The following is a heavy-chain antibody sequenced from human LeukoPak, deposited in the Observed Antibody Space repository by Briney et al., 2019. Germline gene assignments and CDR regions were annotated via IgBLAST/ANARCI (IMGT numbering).Heavy chain of an antibody. J-gene: IGHJ4*02. V-gene: IGHV3-15*05. Sequence: GGSLRLSCAASDFTVSSNYISWVRQAPGKGLEWVGRIKSKTDGGTTDYAAPVKGRFTISRDDSRNTLYLQMNSLKIEDTAVYFCTESLVATIGPLGDYWGQGTLVTVSS. D-gene: IGHD5-12*01. CDR3: TESLVATIGPLGDY. CDR1: DFTVSSNY. CDR2: IKSKTDGGTT.